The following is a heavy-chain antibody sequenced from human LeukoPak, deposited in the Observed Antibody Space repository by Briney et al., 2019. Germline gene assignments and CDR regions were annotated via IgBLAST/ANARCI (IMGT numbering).Heavy chain of an antibody. J-gene: IGHJ6*02. CDR1: GFTFDDYA. Sequence: GGSLRLSCAASGFTFDDYAMHWVRQAPGKGLEWVSLISRDGSSTYYADSVKGRFTISRDNSKNSLYLQMNSLRAEDTALYYCAKDKGDRYANYIDYYYYYGMDVWGQGTTVTVSS. CDR2: ISRDGSST. V-gene: IGHV3-43D*03. D-gene: IGHD2-21*02. CDR3: AKDKGDRYANYIDYYYYYGMDV.